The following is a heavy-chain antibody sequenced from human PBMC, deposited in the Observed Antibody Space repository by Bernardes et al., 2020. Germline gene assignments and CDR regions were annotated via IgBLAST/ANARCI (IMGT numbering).Heavy chain of an antibody. CDR3: ARDILSRETLRYFDWGRLGLDY. CDR1: GFTFSSYA. CDR2: ISYDGSNK. Sequence: GGSLRLSCAASGFTFSSYAMHWVRQAPGKGLEWVAVISYDGSNKYYADSVKGRFTISRDNSKNTLYLQMNSLRAEDTAVYYCARDILSRETLRYFDWGRLGLDYWGQGTLVTVSS. D-gene: IGHD3-9*01. J-gene: IGHJ4*02. V-gene: IGHV3-30*04.